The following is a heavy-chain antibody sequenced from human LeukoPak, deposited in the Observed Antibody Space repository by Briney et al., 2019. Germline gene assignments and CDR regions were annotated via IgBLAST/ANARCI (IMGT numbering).Heavy chain of an antibody. CDR1: GGTFSSYA. V-gene: IGHV1-69*13. Sequence: ASVKVSCKASGGTFSSYAISWVRQAPGQGLEWMGGIIPIFGTANYAQKFQGRVTITADESTSTAYMELSSLRSEDTAVYYCAREHNYYDSSGAPVVYNWFAPWGQGPLVTVSS. D-gene: IGHD3-22*01. CDR3: AREHNYYDSSGAPVVYNWFAP. J-gene: IGHJ5*02. CDR2: IIPIFGTA.